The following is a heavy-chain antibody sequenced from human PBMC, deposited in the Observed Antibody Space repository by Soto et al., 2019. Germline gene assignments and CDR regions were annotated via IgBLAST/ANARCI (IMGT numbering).Heavy chain of an antibody. J-gene: IGHJ4*02. CDR3: ASPRDGYNRPNFDC. D-gene: IGHD5-12*01. Sequence: QVQLVQSGAEVKKPGSSVKVSCKASGGTFSSYAISWVRQAPGQGLEWMGGIIPIFGTANYAQKFQGRVTIPAGEPTSTAYMELSSLGSEDTAVDYCASPRDGYNRPNFDCWGQGTLVTVSS. CDR2: IIPIFGTA. V-gene: IGHV1-69*12. CDR1: GGTFSSYA.